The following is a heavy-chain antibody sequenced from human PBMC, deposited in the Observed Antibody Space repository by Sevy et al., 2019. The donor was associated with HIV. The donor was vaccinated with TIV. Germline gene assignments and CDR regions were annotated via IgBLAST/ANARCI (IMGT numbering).Heavy chain of an antibody. D-gene: IGHD2-2*01. CDR2: ISSSSNYI. V-gene: IGHV3-21*01. Sequence: GGSLRLSCVVSGFTFSKYPMNWVRQAPGKGLEWVSSISSSSNYIYYGDSVKCRFTISRDNAKNSLYLQVNSLRADDTAVYYCARDGGCSSTACLLYFDYWGQGTLVTVSS. J-gene: IGHJ4*02. CDR1: GFTFSKYP. CDR3: ARDGGCSSTACLLYFDY.